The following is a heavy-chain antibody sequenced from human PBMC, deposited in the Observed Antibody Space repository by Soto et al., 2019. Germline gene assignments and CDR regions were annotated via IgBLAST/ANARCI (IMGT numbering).Heavy chain of an antibody. CDR1: GFTFSSSE. V-gene: IGHV3-48*03. Sequence: EVQLVESGGGLVQPGGSLRLSCAASGFTFSSSEMSWVRQAPGKGLEWVSYISSSGSTKYYADSVKGRFTISRDNAKNSLYLQMNSLRVEDTAVYYCARDACSGDSCYSGAFGYWGQGTLVTVSS. CDR2: ISSSGSTK. J-gene: IGHJ4*02. D-gene: IGHD2-15*01. CDR3: ARDACSGDSCYSGAFGY.